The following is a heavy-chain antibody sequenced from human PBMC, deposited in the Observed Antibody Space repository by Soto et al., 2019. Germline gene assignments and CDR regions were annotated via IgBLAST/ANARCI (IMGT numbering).Heavy chain of an antibody. Sequence: GGSLRLSCAASGFTFSSYWMHWVRQAPGKGLVWVSRINSDGSSTSYADSVKGRFTISRDNAKNSLYLQMNSLRDEDTAVYFCARDPDGIIDFDYWGQGTLVTVS. V-gene: IGHV3-74*01. CDR3: ARDPDGIIDFDY. CDR1: GFTFSSYW. J-gene: IGHJ4*02. D-gene: IGHD3-10*01. CDR2: INSDGSST.